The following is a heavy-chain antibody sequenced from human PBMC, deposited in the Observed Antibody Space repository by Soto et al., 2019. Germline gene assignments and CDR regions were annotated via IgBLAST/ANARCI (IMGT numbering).Heavy chain of an antibody. J-gene: IGHJ4*02. CDR2: ISATGTTT. CDR1: EFSFSSYA. V-gene: IGHV3-23*01. CDR3: ATYSSTFDY. D-gene: IGHD6-13*01. Sequence: GGSLRLSCAAYEFSFSSYALNWVRQAPGKGLEWVSAISATGTTTYYADSVKGRFTISRDNSKRTLFLQMDSLSPEDTAVYYCATYSSTFDYWGQGTLVTVSS.